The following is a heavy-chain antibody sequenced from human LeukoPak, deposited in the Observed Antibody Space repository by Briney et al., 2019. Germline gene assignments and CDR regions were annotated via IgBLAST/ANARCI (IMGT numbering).Heavy chain of an antibody. Sequence: GGSLRLSCEASGFTFSSYSMNWVRQAPGKGLEWVSSISSSSSYIYYADSVKGRFTISRDNAKNSLYLQMNSLRAEDTAVYYCARVRAYCSGGSCVTNWFDPWGQGTLVTVSS. D-gene: IGHD2-15*01. V-gene: IGHV3-21*01. CDR1: GFTFSSYS. CDR2: ISSSSSYI. CDR3: ARVRAYCSGGSCVTNWFDP. J-gene: IGHJ5*02.